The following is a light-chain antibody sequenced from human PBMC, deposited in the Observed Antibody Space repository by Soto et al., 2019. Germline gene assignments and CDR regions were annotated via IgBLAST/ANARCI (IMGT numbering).Light chain of an antibody. J-gene: IGKJ1*01. V-gene: IGKV3-20*01. Sequence: EIVLTQSPGTLSLSLGERATLSCRASQRGFSSYLAWYQQTPGQAPRLLIYGASSRVTGIPDSFSGSGSGTEFTLNISRLEPEDFAVYFCQQYCNSPWTFGQGTKVEIK. CDR2: GAS. CDR1: QRGFSSY. CDR3: QQYCNSPWT.